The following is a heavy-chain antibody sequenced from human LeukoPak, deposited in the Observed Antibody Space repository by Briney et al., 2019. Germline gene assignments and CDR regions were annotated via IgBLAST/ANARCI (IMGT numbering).Heavy chain of an antibody. V-gene: IGHV3-7*05. Sequence: GESLRLSCVASKFTFSNYWMSWVRQAPGKGLEWVANIKYDGSEKYYVDSVKGRFTVSRDNAKNSLYLQMNSLRVEDTAVYYCARDDGGESNWGSIDYWGQGTLVTVSS. CDR3: ARDDGGESNWGSIDY. D-gene: IGHD7-27*01. CDR2: IKYDGSEK. J-gene: IGHJ4*02. CDR1: KFTFSNYW.